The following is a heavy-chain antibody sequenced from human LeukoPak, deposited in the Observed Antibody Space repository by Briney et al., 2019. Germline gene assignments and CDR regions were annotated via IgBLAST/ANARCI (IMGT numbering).Heavy chain of an antibody. D-gene: IGHD6-19*01. CDR2: IYSVGGT. Sequence: GGSLRLSCAASGFIVSTNYMIWFRQAPGKGLEWVSVIYSVGGTYYADSVRGRFTTSSENYKNMLYLQMTSPRAEDTAVYYWARDTPAGDFEYWGQGTLVTVSS. J-gene: IGHJ4*02. V-gene: IGHV3-53*01. CDR1: GFIVSTNY. CDR3: ARDTPAGDFEY.